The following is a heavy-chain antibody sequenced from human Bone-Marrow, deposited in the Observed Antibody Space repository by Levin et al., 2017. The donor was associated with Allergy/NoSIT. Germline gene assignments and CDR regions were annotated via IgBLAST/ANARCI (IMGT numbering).Heavy chain of an antibody. CDR1: GFNFDFHW. J-gene: IGHJ4*02. CDR2: INKDGSEI. CDR3: TRALDY. V-gene: IGHV3-7*04. Sequence: GSLRLSCVASGFNFDFHWMDWVRQVPGKGLEWVANINKDGSEIYYVDSVRGRFTVSRDNAKNSLFLQMNSLRAEDTGMYYCTRALDYWGQGTLVTVSS. D-gene: IGHD3-3*02.